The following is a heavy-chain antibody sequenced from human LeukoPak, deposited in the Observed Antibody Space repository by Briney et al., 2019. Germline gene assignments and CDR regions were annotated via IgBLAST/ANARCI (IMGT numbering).Heavy chain of an antibody. Sequence: VASVKVSCKASGYTFTGYYMHWVLQAPGQGLEWMGWINPNSGGTNYAQKFQGRVTMTRDTSISTAYMELSRLRSDDTAVYYCARVEEIYYDSRVLNGGQEPRVTVSS. CDR1: GYTFTGYY. CDR2: INPNSGGT. V-gene: IGHV1-2*02. D-gene: IGHD3-22*01. J-gene: IGHJ4*02. CDR3: ARVEEIYYDSRVLN.